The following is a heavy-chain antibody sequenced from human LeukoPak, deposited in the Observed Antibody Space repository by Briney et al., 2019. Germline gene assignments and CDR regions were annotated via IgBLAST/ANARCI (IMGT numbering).Heavy chain of an antibody. CDR1: GFTFSDYY. J-gene: IGHJ6*02. CDR3: ARGGGLDV. Sequence: GGSLRLSCAASGFTFSDYYMSWIRQAPGKGLEWVASINHNGNVNYYVDSVKGRFTISRDNAKNSLYLQMSNLRAEDTAVYFCARGGGLDVWGQGATVTVSS. CDR2: INHNGNVN. V-gene: IGHV3-7*03. D-gene: IGHD3-16*01.